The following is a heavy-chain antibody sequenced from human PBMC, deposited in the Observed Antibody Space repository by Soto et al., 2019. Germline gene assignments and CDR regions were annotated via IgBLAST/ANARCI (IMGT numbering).Heavy chain of an antibody. CDR1: GGSFSGYY. CDR3: SRGEYQLPDSFDP. D-gene: IGHD2-2*01. CDR2: INHSGST. J-gene: IGHJ5*02. Sequence: SETLSLTCAVYGGSFSGYYWSWIRQPPGKGLEWIGEINHSGSTNYNPSLKSRVTISVDTSKNQFSLKLSSVTAADTAVYYCSRGEYQLPDSFDPWGPGTLVTVSS. V-gene: IGHV4-34*01.